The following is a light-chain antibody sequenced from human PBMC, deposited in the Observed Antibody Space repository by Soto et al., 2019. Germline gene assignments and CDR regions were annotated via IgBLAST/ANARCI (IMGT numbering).Light chain of an antibody. J-gene: IGKJ4*01. CDR2: GAS. CDR3: QQRGNWPS. V-gene: IGKV3D-20*02. CDR1: QRVGGSY. Sequence: EVVLTQSPGTLSLSPGERATLSCRASQRVGGSYLAWYQQKPGQAPRLLIYGASSRATGIPDRFSGSGSGTDFTLTISSLEPEDFAVYYCQQRGNWPSFGGGTKVEIK.